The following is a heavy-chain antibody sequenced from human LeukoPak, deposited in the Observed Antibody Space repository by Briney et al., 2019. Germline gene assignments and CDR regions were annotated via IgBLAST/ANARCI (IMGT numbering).Heavy chain of an antibody. CDR1: GGSISSYY. V-gene: IGHV4-59*01. Sequence: SETLSLTCTVSGGSISSYYWSWIRQPPGTGLEWIGYMYYSGAINYNPSLESRVTISVDTSKNQFSLKLSSVTAADTAMYYCARAWATDYFDYWGQGTLVTVSS. J-gene: IGHJ4*02. CDR3: ARAWATDYFDY. CDR2: MYYSGAI.